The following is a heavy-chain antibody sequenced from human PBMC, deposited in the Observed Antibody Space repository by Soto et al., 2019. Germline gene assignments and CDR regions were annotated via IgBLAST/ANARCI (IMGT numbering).Heavy chain of an antibody. V-gene: IGHV3-7*01. CDR2: IKQDGSEK. CDR1: GFTFSSYW. Sequence: GGSLRLSCTASGFTFSSYWMSWVRQAPGKGLEWVASIKQDGSEKHYVDSAKGRFTISRDNANNSLYLQMSSLRAEDTALYYCARDRRGKYCSGSNCYPFDPWGQGTLVTVSS. D-gene: IGHD2-15*01. J-gene: IGHJ5*02. CDR3: ARDRRGKYCSGSNCYPFDP.